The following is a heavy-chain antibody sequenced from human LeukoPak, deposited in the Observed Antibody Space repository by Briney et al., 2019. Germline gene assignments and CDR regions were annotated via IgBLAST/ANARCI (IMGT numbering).Heavy chain of an antibody. J-gene: IGHJ3*02. D-gene: IGHD3-16*02. CDR1: GYTFTSYY. V-gene: IGHV1-46*01. CDR3: ARGPITFGGVIVNSAFDI. Sequence: ASVKVSCKASGYTFTSYYMHWVRQAPGQGLEWMGIINPSGGNTNYAQKLQGRVTMTTDTSTSTAYMELRSLRSDDTAVYYCARGPITFGGVIVNSAFDIWGQGTMVTVSS. CDR2: INPSGGNT.